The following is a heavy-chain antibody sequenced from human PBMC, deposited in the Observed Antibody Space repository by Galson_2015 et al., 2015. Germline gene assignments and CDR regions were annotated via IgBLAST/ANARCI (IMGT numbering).Heavy chain of an antibody. J-gene: IGHJ4*02. CDR1: GGTFSHYD. V-gene: IGHV1-69*06. CDR3: LQGGWGTRFDS. D-gene: IGHD6-19*01. Sequence: SVKVSCKASGGTFSHYDISWVRQAPGQGLEWMGGITPMFATASYAQKFRGRVTITADTSTSTVYMELSSLRADDTAVYYCLQGGWGTRFDSWGQGTLVTVSS. CDR2: ITPMFATA.